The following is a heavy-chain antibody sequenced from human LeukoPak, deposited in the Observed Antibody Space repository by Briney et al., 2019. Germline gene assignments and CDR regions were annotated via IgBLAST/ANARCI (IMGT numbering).Heavy chain of an antibody. CDR1: GGSIISYY. J-gene: IGHJ5*02. Sequence: SETLSLTCTVSGGSIISYYWSWIRQPAGKGLEWIGRIYISGSTNYNPSLKSRVTISVDTSKNQFSLKLSSVTAADTAVYYCARVVRNIVVVPAAIWFDPWGQGTLVTVSS. CDR3: ARVVRNIVVVPAAIWFDP. D-gene: IGHD2-2*01. V-gene: IGHV4-4*07. CDR2: IYISGST.